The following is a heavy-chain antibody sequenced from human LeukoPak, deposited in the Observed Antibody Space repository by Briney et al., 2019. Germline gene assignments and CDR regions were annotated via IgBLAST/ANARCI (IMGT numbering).Heavy chain of an antibody. D-gene: IGHD4-17*01. CDR3: ARDHHTRLRYWFDP. CDR1: GYTFTGYY. Sequence: ASVKVSCKASGYTFTGYYMHWVRQAPGQGLEWMGWINPNSGGTNYAQKFQGRVTMTRDTSISTAYMELSRLRSDDTAVYYCARDHHTRLRYWFDPWGQGTLVTVSS. CDR2: INPNSGGT. V-gene: IGHV1-2*02. J-gene: IGHJ5*02.